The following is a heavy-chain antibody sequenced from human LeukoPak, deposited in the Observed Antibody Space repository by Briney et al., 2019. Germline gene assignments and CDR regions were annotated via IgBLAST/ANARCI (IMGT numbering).Heavy chain of an antibody. Sequence: GGSLRLSCAASGFTFNNFPMSWVRQAPGKGLEWVSAINPSGGDTYFPDSVRGRFTISRDNSKNTVYLQMDSLRDEDTAVYYCARLRWEITHYWYFDLWGRGALVTVSS. J-gene: IGHJ2*01. V-gene: IGHV3-23*01. CDR2: INPSGGDT. D-gene: IGHD4-23*01. CDR3: ARLRWEITHYWYFDL. CDR1: GFTFNNFP.